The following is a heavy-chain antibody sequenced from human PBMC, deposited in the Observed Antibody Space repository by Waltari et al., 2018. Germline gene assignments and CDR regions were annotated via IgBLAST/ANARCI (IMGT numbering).Heavy chain of an antibody. V-gene: IGHV1-46*01. CDR2: INPSEGNA. D-gene: IGHD3-3*01. CDR3: ARDLRFVEQSTFPGGGDF. Sequence: QVQLVQSEAEVKKPGASVRVSCKASGYSFTRFHMYWVRQAPGQGLEWMGIINPSEGNAKDAQKFQGRMTLTRDTSTTTVYMQMSSLRSEDTAVYYCARDLRFVEQSTFPGGGDFWGPGTLVTVSS. J-gene: IGHJ4*02. CDR1: GYSFTRFH.